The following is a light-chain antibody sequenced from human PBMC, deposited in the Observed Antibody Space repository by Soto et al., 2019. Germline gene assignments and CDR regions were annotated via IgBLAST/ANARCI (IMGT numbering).Light chain of an antibody. Sequence: QPVLTQPVSVSGSPGQSITISCSGTTNDVGFYNLVSWYQQHPGKAPKLVIYEVYKRPSGVSNRFSGSRSDKMASLTISGLQSEDEADYYCSSYANSLWVFGGGTKLTVL. J-gene: IGLJ3*02. CDR2: EVY. CDR3: SSYANSLWV. V-gene: IGLV2-23*02. CDR1: TNDVGFYNL.